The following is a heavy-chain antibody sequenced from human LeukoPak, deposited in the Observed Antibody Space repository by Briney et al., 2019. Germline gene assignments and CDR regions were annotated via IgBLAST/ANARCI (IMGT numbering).Heavy chain of an antibody. D-gene: IGHD6-19*01. Sequence: ASVKVSCKASGYTFTSYGISWVRQAPGQGLEWMGWISAYNGNTNYAQKLQGRVTMTTDTSTSTAYMELRSLRSDDTAVYYRARVYSSGWYGGSWFDPWGQGTLVTVSS. CDR3: ARVYSSGWYGGSWFDP. V-gene: IGHV1-18*01. J-gene: IGHJ5*02. CDR1: GYTFTSYG. CDR2: ISAYNGNT.